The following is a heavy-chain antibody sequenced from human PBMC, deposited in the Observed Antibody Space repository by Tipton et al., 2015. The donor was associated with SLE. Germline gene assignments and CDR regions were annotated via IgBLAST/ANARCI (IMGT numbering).Heavy chain of an antibody. V-gene: IGHV4-34*09. CDR3: ARDGDGGNVYYMDV. Sequence: TLSLTCAVYGGSFSGYYWSWIRQPPGKGLEWIGEINHSGSTNYNPSLKSRITISLDTSKNEFSLRLRSVTAADTAVYYCARDGDGGNVYYMDVWGKGTTVTVSS. CDR1: GGSFSGYY. D-gene: IGHD1-1*01. J-gene: IGHJ6*03. CDR2: INHSGST.